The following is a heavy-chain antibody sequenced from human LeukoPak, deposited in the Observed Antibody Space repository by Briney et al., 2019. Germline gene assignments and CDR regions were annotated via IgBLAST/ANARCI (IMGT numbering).Heavy chain of an antibody. V-gene: IGHV3-53*01. CDR3: ARDLVGITCR. Sequence: AGGSLRLSCAASGLTVSSNYMSWVRQAPGRGLEWVSVIYSGGSTYYADSVKGRFTISRDNSKNTLYLQMNSLRAKDTAVYYCARDLVGITCRWGQGTLVTVSS. J-gene: IGHJ4*02. D-gene: IGHD6-6*01. CDR1: GLTVSSNY. CDR2: IYSGGST.